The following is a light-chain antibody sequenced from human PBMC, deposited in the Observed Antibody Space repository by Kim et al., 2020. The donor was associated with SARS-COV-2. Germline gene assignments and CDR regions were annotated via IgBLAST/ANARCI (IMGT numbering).Light chain of an antibody. Sequence: EIVMTQSLATLSVSPGERATLSCRASQSVSSNLAWYQQKPGQAPRLLIYGASTRATGIPARFSGSGSGTDFTLTISSLQSEDFAVYYCQQYNNWPPLTFGGGTKVDIK. CDR2: GAS. V-gene: IGKV3-15*01. CDR1: QSVSSN. CDR3: QQYNNWPPLT. J-gene: IGKJ4*01.